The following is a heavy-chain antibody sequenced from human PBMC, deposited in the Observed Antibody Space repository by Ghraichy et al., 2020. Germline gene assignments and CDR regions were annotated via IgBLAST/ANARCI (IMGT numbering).Heavy chain of an antibody. CDR3: ARASRVVRFYYYDALDV. D-gene: IGHD4-23*01. CDR1: GFSFSNYI. J-gene: IGHJ6*02. CDR2: ISSSSRTI. V-gene: IGHV3-48*02. Sequence: GESLNISCAASGFSFSNYIMNWVRQAPGKGLEWVSHISSSSRTISYADSVKGRFTVFRDNAKNSLFLQMNSLRDEDTAVYYCARASRVVRFYYYDALDVWGQGTTVTVSS.